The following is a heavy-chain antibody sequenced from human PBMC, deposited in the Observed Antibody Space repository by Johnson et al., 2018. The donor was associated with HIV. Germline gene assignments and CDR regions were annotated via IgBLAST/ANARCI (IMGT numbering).Heavy chain of an antibody. CDR3: ARDTASSSTLDAFDI. J-gene: IGHJ3*02. D-gene: IGHD2-2*01. CDR1: GFTFSSYW. Sequence: VQLVESGGGLVQPGGSLRLSCAASGFTFSSYWMSWVRQAPGKGLEWVANIKQDGSEKYYVDSVKGRCTISRDNAKNSLYLQMNSLRAEDTAVYYCARDTASSSTLDAFDIWGQGTMVTVSS. CDR2: IKQDGSEK. V-gene: IGHV3-7*01.